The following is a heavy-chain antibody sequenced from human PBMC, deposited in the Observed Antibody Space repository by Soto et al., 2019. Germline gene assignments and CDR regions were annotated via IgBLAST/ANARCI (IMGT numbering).Heavy chain of an antibody. CDR3: ARDFNSIVATIIGKKYYFDY. Sequence: GGSLRLSCAASGFTFSSYSMNWVRQAPGKGLEWVSSISSSSSYIYYADSVKGRFTISRDNAKNSLYLQMNSLRAEDTAVYYCARDFNSIVATIIGKKYYFDYWGQGTLVTVSS. J-gene: IGHJ4*02. V-gene: IGHV3-21*01. CDR1: GFTFSSYS. CDR2: ISSSSSYI. D-gene: IGHD5-12*01.